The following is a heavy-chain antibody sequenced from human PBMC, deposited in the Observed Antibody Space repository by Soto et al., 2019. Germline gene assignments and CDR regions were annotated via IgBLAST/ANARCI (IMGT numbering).Heavy chain of an antibody. CDR2: ISGGGGST. V-gene: IGHV3-23*01. D-gene: IGHD3-3*01. CDR3: AKDMSPYDFWSGYYYYYYYMDV. J-gene: IGHJ6*03. Sequence: GSLRLSCAASGFTFSSYAMSWVRQAPGKGLEWVSAISGGGGSTYYADSVKGRFTISRDNSKNTLYLQMNSLRAEDTAVYYCAKDMSPYDFWSGYYYYYYYMDVWGKGTTVTVSS. CDR1: GFTFSSYA.